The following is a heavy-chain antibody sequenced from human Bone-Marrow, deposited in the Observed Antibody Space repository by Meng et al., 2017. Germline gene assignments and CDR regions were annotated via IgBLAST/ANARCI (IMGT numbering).Heavy chain of an antibody. CDR3: ARVTQWLVDY. CDR2: ISSNGGST. D-gene: IGHD6-19*01. J-gene: IGHJ4*02. Sequence: GESLKISCAASGFTFSSYAMHWVRQAPGKGLEYVSAISSNGGSTYYANSVKGRFTISRDNSKNSLYLQMNSLRAEDTAVYYCARVTQWLVDYWGQGTLVTVSS. CDR1: GFTFSSYA. V-gene: IGHV3-64*01.